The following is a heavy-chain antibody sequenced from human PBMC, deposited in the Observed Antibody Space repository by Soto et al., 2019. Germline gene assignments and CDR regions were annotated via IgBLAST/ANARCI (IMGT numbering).Heavy chain of an antibody. Sequence: SETLSLTCAVYGGSFSGYYWSWIRQPPGKGLEWIGEINHSGSTNYNPSLKSRVTISVDTSKNQFSLKLSSVTAADTAVYYCARGGLITIFGVAQDSGYTDYWGQGTLVTVSS. CDR2: INHSGST. V-gene: IGHV4-34*01. J-gene: IGHJ4*02. D-gene: IGHD3-3*01. CDR1: GGSFSGYY. CDR3: ARGGLITIFGVAQDSGYTDY.